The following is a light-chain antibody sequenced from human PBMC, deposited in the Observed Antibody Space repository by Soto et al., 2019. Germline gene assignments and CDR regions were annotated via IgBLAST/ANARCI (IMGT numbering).Light chain of an antibody. Sequence: QSALTQPASVSGSPGQSITISCTGTSSDVGGYNFVSWYQQYPGKAPQLMIYDVSHRPSGVSNRFSGSKSGNTASLTISGLQADDEANYYCSSFTSISTVVFGGGTKLTVL. CDR1: SSDVGGYNF. CDR3: SSFTSISTVV. V-gene: IGLV2-14*03. J-gene: IGLJ2*01. CDR2: DVS.